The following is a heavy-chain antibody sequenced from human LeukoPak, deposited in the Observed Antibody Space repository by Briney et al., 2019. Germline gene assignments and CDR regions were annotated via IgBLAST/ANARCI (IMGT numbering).Heavy chain of an antibody. CDR3: ARDPKGGFSYGWGAFDI. J-gene: IGHJ3*02. CDR2: ISYDGNNK. D-gene: IGHD5-18*01. CDR1: GFTFSDCA. Sequence: GRSLRLSCAASGFTFSDCAMHWVRQAPGKGLEWVALISYDGNNKYYTDSVKGRFIISRDNSKNILYLQMNSLRAEDTAVYFCARDPKGGFSYGWGAFDIWGQGTMVTVSS. V-gene: IGHV3-30-3*01.